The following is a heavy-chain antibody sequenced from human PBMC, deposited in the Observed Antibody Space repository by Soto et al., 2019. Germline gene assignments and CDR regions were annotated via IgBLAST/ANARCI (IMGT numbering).Heavy chain of an antibody. Sequence: QVQLQESGPGLVKPSETLSLTCTVSGDSISTYYWSWIRQPPGKGLEWIGYIYYSGSTNYNPSLKSRVTISLHTSKNQFSLKLTSVTAADTAVYYCARGATVTKYAFDIWGQGTMVTVSS. CDR1: GDSISTYY. J-gene: IGHJ3*02. D-gene: IGHD4-17*01. V-gene: IGHV4-59*01. CDR2: IYYSGST. CDR3: ARGATVTKYAFDI.